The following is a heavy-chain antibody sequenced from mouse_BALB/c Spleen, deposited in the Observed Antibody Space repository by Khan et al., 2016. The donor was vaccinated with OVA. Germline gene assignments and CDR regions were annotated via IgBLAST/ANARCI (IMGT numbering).Heavy chain of an antibody. CDR1: GYTFTTYW. Sequence: QVQLKESGAELAKPGASVKMSCKASGYTFTTYWMPWVQQRPGQGLEWIGYINPTSGYTYYNEKFKDRATLSADKSSSTAYMQLSSLTSEDSAVYYCTRDRIAYWGQGTTLTVSS. CDR3: TRDRIAY. CDR2: INPTSGYT. V-gene: IGHV1-7*01. J-gene: IGHJ2*01.